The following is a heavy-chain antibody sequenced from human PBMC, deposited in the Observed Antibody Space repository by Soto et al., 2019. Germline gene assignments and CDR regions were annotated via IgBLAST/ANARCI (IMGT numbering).Heavy chain of an antibody. J-gene: IGHJ3*02. D-gene: IGHD4-17*01. CDR2: INTGNGKA. CDR1: GFPFTSYA. V-gene: IGHV1-3*04. Sequence: QDQLVQSGAEVKKPGASVKISCKVSGFPFTSYAFHWVRQAPGQRLEWMGWINTGNGKARYSQKFQGRVTITRDTSATTVYMDLSSLRSEDTAVYYCARLRSDAFDRWGQGTMVAVSP. CDR3: ARLRSDAFDR.